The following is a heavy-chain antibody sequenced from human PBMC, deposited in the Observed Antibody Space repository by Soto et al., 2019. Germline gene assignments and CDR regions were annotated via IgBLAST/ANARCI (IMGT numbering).Heavy chain of an antibody. CDR2: IYYSGST. D-gene: IGHD4-4*01. Sequence: SETLSLTCTVSGDSISSYYWSWIRQPPGKGLEWIGYIYYSGSTNYNPSLKSRVTISVDTSKNQFSLKLSSVTAADTAVYYCARSKGNYGDYGSKEPLVTVPS. CDR3: ARSKGNYGDY. V-gene: IGHV4-59*01. CDR1: GDSISSYY. J-gene: IGHJ4*02.